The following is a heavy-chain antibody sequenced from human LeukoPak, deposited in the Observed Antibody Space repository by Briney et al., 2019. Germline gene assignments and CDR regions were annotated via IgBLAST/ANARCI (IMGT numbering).Heavy chain of an antibody. J-gene: IGHJ6*02. V-gene: IGHV1-46*01. CDR2: INPSGGST. Sequence: SVKVSCKASGYTFTIFYMHWVRQAPGQGLEWMGIINPSGGSTSYAQKFQGRVTMTRDTSTSTVYMELSSLRSEDTAVYYCARDLQKGPYYYYAMDVWGQGTTVTVSS. D-gene: IGHD4-11*01. CDR1: GYTFTIFY. CDR3: ARDLQKGPYYYYAMDV.